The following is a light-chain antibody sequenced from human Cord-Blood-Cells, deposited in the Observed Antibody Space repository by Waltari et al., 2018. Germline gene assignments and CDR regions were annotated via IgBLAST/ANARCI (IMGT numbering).Light chain of an antibody. CDR1: SSDVGGYNY. Sequence: QSALTQPASVSGSPGQSITISCTGTSSDVGGYNYVSWYQQHPGKAPKLMFYDVSKRPSGVSNRFSGSKSGNTASLTISGLQAEDEADYYCSSYTSSSPYVFGTGTKVTVL. CDR2: DVS. J-gene: IGLJ1*01. CDR3: SSYTSSSPYV. V-gene: IGLV2-14*01.